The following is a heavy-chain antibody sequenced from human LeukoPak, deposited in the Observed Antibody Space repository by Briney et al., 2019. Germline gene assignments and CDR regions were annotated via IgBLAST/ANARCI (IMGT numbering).Heavy chain of an antibody. CDR2: VSGSGGST. V-gene: IGHV3-23*01. CDR3: ANDIVVVPAAIPGFDY. CDR1: GFTFSSYA. J-gene: IGHJ4*02. Sequence: GGSLRLSCAASGFTFSSYAMSWVRQAPGKGLEWVSAVSGSGGSTYYADSVKGRFTISRDNSKNTLYLQMNSLRAEDTAVYYCANDIVVVPAAIPGFDYWGQGTLVTVSS. D-gene: IGHD2-2*02.